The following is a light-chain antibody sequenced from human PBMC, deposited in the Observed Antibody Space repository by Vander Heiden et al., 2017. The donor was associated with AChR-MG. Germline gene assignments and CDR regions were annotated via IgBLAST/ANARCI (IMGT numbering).Light chain of an antibody. J-gene: IGKJ4*01. CDR2: GAS. V-gene: IGKV3-20*01. CDR3: QQYGSSPKVT. CDR1: QSVSSSY. Sequence: IVLTQPPGTLSLSPGERATLSCRASQSVSSSYLAWYQQKPGQAPRLLIYGASSRATGIPDRFSGSGSGTDFTLTISRLEPEDFAVYYCQQYGSSPKVTFGGGTKVEIK.